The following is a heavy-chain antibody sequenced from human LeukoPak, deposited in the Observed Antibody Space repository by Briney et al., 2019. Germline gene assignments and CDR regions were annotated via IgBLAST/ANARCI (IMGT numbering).Heavy chain of an antibody. CDR3: ARDLITTVTKQYYFDY. J-gene: IGHJ4*02. Sequence: SETLSLTCAVYGGSFSGYYWSRIRQPPGKGLEWIGEINHSGSTNYNPSLKSRVTISVDTSKNQFSMKLSSVTAADTAVYYCARDLITTVTKQYYFDYWGQGTLVTVSS. CDR1: GGSFSGYY. V-gene: IGHV4-34*01. CDR2: INHSGST. D-gene: IGHD4-11*01.